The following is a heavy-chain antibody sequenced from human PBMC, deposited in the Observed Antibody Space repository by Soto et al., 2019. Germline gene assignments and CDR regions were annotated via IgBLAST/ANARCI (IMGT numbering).Heavy chain of an antibody. CDR1: GFTFSSYG. V-gene: IGHV3-30*18. D-gene: IGHD6-19*01. CDR2: ISYDGSNK. J-gene: IGHJ4*02. Sequence: GGSLRLSCAASGFTFSSYGMHWVRQAPGKGLEWVAVISYDGSNKYYADSVKGRFTISRDNSKNTLYLQMNSLRAEDTAVYYCAKDRVAVAGSFDYWGQGTLVTVSS. CDR3: AKDRVAVAGSFDY.